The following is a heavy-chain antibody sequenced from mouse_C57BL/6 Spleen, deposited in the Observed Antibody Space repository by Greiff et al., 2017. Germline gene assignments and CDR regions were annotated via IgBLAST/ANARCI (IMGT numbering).Heavy chain of an antibody. J-gene: IGHJ3*01. CDR2: IDPSDSYT. V-gene: IGHV1-69*01. CDR1: GYTFTSYW. Sequence: VQLQQPGAELVMPVASVKLSCKAPGYTFTSYWTHWVKQRRGQGLEWIGEIDPSDSYTNYNQKFKGKSTLTVDKSSSTAYMQLSSLTSEDSAVYYCAIRQLRQSWFACWGERTLVTISA. CDR3: AIRQLRQSWFAC. D-gene: IGHD3-2*02.